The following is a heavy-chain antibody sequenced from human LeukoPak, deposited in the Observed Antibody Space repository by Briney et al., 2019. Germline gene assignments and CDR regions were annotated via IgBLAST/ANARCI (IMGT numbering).Heavy chain of an antibody. Sequence: SETLSLTCTVSGGSISSGGYYWSWIRQHPGKGLEWIGYIYYSGSTYYHPSLKSRVTISVDTSKNQFSLKLSSVTAADTAVYYCARVDDWNDAPQFDYWGQGTLVTVSS. CDR3: ARVDDWNDAPQFDY. D-gene: IGHD1-1*01. V-gene: IGHV4-31*03. CDR2: IYYSGST. CDR1: GGSISSGGYY. J-gene: IGHJ4*02.